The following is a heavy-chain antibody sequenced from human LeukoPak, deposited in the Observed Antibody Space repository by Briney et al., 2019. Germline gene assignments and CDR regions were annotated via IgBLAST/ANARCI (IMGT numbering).Heavy chain of an antibody. CDR1: GGSLSGDNYY. Sequence: SETLSLTCTPSGGSLSGDNYYWSWIRQPPGKGLQWIAYISLSGSTNYNPSLKSRVTISLDTSKNQFSLKLNSVTAADTAVYYCARQSNPDYSWGALDYWGQGTLVTVSS. CDR3: ARQSNPDYSWGALDY. V-gene: IGHV4-61*01. D-gene: IGHD2-15*01. J-gene: IGHJ4*02. CDR2: ISLSGST.